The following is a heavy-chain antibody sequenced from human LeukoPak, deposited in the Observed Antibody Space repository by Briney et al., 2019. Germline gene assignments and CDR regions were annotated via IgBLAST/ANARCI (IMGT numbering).Heavy chain of an antibody. CDR3: TRRTEMATIEDFDY. V-gene: IGHV3-73*01. D-gene: IGHD5-24*01. Sequence: GGSLRLSCAASGFTFSGSAMHWVRQASGKGLEWVGRIRSKANSYATAYAASVKGRFTISRDDSKNTAYLQMNSLKTEDTAVCYCTRRTEMATIEDFDYWGQGTLVTVSS. J-gene: IGHJ4*02. CDR2: IRSKANSYAT. CDR1: GFTFSGSA.